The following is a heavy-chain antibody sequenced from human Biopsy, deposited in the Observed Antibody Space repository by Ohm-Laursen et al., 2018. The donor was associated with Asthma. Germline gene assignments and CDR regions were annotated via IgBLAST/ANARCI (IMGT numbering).Heavy chain of an antibody. Sequence: SSLRLSCAASGTHFGSYNMHWARQAPGKGLEWVAVITLDGSTQHYGDSVKGRFTISRDNSKNMLFLQMNSLRAEDTAVYYCSRDTLGYYVDIWGQGTQVTVSS. J-gene: IGHJ4*02. CDR2: ITLDGSTQ. V-gene: IGHV3-30-3*01. D-gene: IGHD3-10*02. CDR3: SRDTLGYYVDI. CDR1: GTHFGSYN.